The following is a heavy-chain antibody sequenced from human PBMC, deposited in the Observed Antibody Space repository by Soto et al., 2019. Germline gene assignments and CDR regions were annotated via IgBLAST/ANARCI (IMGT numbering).Heavy chain of an antibody. V-gene: IGHV4-34*01. J-gene: IGHJ4*02. D-gene: IGHD5-12*01. CDR1: GGSFSGYY. CDR3: ARGGSGYHFDY. Sequence: PSETLSLTCAVYGGSFSGYYWSWIRQPPGKGLEWIGEIYYSGSTYYNPSLKSRVTISVDRSKNQFSLKLSSVTAADTAVYYCARGGSGYHFDYWGQGTLVTVSS. CDR2: IYYSGST.